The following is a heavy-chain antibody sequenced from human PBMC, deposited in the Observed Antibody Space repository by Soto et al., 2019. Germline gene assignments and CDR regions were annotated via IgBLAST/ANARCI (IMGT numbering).Heavy chain of an antibody. J-gene: IGHJ4*02. CDR1: GGSVDGGSYY. V-gene: IGHV4-61*01. D-gene: IGHD5-18*01. CDR2: IYYNGST. Sequence: SETLSLTCTVSGGSVDGGSYYWTWIRQPPGKGLEWIGYIYYNGSTTYTPSLKSRLTMSIDTSKNQFSLKLTSVTAADTAVYYCARDIRGYSRAFENWGQGTMVT. CDR3: ARDIRGYSRAFEN.